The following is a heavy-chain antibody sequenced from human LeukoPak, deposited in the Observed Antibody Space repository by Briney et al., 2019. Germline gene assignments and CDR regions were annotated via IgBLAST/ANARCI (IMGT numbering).Heavy chain of an antibody. D-gene: IGHD6-13*01. V-gene: IGHV3-48*04. J-gene: IGHJ5*02. CDR3: ARDSAAAGPSWFDP. CDR2: ISSSGSTI. CDR1: GFTFSSYS. Sequence: GGSLRLSCAASGFTFSSYSMNWVRQAPGKGLEWVSYISSSGSTIYYADSVKGRFTISRDNAKNSLYLQMNSLRAEDTAVYYCARDSAAAGPSWFDPWGQGTLVTVSS.